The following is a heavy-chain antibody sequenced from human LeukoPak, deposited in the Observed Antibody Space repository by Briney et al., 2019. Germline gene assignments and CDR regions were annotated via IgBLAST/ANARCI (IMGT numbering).Heavy chain of an antibody. D-gene: IGHD3-10*01. Sequence: ASVKVSCKASGYTFNSYAMHWVRQAPGQRLEWMGWINAGNGNTKYSQKFQGRVTITRDTSASTAYMELSSLRSEDTAVYYCARGGYYGSGSYYNVGYYGMDVWGKGTTVTVSS. CDR1: GYTFNSYA. CDR3: ARGGYYGSGSYYNVGYYGMDV. J-gene: IGHJ6*04. CDR2: INAGNGNT. V-gene: IGHV1-3*01.